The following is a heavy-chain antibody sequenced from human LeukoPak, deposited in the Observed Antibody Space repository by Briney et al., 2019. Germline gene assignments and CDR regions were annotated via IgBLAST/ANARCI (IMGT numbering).Heavy chain of an antibody. CDR3: ARGAALSIAAAGTTGYFDY. CDR1: GAAITSGTYY. J-gene: IGHJ4*02. CDR2: IYTTVST. D-gene: IGHD6-13*01. V-gene: IGHV4-61*02. Sequence: SETLSLTCTVAGAAITSGTYYWSWIRQPAGKELEWIGRIYTTVSTNYNPSLKSRVTVSVDTSKNQFSLKLSSVTAADTAVYYCARGAALSIAAAGTTGYFDYWGQGTLVTVSS.